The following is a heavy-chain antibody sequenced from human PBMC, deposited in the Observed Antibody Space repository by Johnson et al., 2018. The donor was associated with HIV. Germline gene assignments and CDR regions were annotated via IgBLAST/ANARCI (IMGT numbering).Heavy chain of an antibody. CDR1: GFTFSSYW. CDR2: ISGSGGST. V-gene: IGHV3-23*04. D-gene: IGHD1-26*01. Sequence: EVQLVESGGGLVQPGGSLRLSCAGSGFTFSSYWMSWVRQAPGKGLEWVSAISGSGGSTYYADSVKGRFTISRDNSKNTLYLQMNSLRPEDTALYYCARGVGSIVGAMSTFDIWGQGTMVTVSS. J-gene: IGHJ3*02. CDR3: ARGVGSIVGAMSTFDI.